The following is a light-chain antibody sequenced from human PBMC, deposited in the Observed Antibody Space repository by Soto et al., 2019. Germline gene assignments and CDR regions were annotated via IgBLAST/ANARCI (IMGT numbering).Light chain of an antibody. J-gene: IGKJ1*01. CDR2: WAS. V-gene: IGKV4-1*01. CDR3: QQYYSTPWT. CDR1: QSVLYNSNNKNY. Sequence: DIVMTQSPDSLAVSLGERATINCKSSQSVLYNSNNKNYVAWYQLKPGQSPKLLIYWASTRESGVPDRVSGSGSGTDFTLTINNLQAEDVAVYYCQQYYSTPWTFGQGTTVEIK.